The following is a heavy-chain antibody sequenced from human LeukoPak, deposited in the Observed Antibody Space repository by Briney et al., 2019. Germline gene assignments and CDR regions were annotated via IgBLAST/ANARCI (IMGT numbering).Heavy chain of an antibody. CDR2: INAGNGNT. D-gene: IGHD2-2*01. CDR1: GYTFTSYP. J-gene: IGHJ5*02. Sequence: ASVNVSCKASGYTFTSYPMHWVRQAPGQRLEWMGWINAGNGNTKYSQEFQGRVTMTTDTSKSTAYMELRSLSSDDTAVYSCARTLFSVIPAAMGWFDTWGQGTLVTVSS. CDR3: ARTLFSVIPAAMGWFDT. V-gene: IGHV1-3*01.